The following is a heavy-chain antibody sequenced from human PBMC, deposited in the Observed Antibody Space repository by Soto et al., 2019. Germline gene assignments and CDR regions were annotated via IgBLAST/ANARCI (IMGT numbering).Heavy chain of an antibody. CDR1: GYPFTNYW. CDR3: ARDKFSGTYYVRGITYYFDY. V-gene: IGHV5-51*01. Sequence: PGDSLKISCKGSGYPFTNYWIGWVRQMPGKGLEWMGIIYPGDSDTRYSPSFQGQVTISRDNARNSLYLQMSSLRAEDTAVYFCARDKFSGTYYVRGITYYFDYWGQGTRVTVSS. J-gene: IGHJ4*02. D-gene: IGHD1-26*01. CDR2: IYPGDSDT.